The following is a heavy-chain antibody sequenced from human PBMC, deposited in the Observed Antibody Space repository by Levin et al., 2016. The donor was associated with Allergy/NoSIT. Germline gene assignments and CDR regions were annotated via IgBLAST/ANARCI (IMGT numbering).Heavy chain of an antibody. J-gene: IGHJ4*02. D-gene: IGHD6-13*01. CDR3: ARGPRGRSWFDDY. V-gene: IGHV3-30*04. CDR2: ISYDGSNK. Sequence: VRQAPGKGLEWVAVISYDGSNKYYADSVKGRFTISRDNSKNTLYLQMNSPRAEDTAVYYCARGPRGRSWFDDYWGQGTLVTVSS.